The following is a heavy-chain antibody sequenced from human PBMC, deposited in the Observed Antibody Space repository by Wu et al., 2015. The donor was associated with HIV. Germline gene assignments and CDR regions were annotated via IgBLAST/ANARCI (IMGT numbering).Heavy chain of an antibody. CDR2: FDLEDGET. J-gene: IGHJ6*02. CDR3: ATSSISMVRGAGYYYYGMDV. CDR1: IHLTELS. Sequence: QVQGWYRSGVVRVKKASGPPVKVVLQGFRIHLTELSMHWVRQAPGKGLEWMGGFDLEDGETIYAQKLQGRVTMTEDTSTDTAYMELSSLRSEDTAVYYCATSSISMVRGAGYYYYGMDVWGQGTTVTVSS. D-gene: IGHD3-10*01. V-gene: IGHV1-24*01.